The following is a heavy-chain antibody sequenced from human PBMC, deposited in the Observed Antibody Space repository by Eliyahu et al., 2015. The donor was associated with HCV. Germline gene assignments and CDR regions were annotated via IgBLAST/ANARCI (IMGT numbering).Heavy chain of an antibody. J-gene: IGHJ4*02. CDR1: GDSVSSNSAA. D-gene: IGHD5-12*01. V-gene: IGHV6-1*01. Sequence: QVLLQQSGPGLVKPSQTLSLTCDISGDSVSSNSAAWNWIRHSPSRGLEWLGRAYFRSRWYADYAVSVKSRITIKPDTSKNQFSLQVNSVTPEDTAVYYCTRARGNIVTTIWDWYFDYWGQGTLVTVSS. CDR3: TRARGNIVTTIWDWYFDY. CDR2: AYFRSRWYA.